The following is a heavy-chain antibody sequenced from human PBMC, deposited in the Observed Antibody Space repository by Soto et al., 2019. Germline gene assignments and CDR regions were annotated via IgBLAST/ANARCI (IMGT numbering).Heavy chain of an antibody. CDR1: GFTFSSYG. J-gene: IGHJ6*02. V-gene: IGHV3-33*01. D-gene: IGHD6-13*01. CDR3: ACRAAAGNYYYYGMDV. Sequence: GGSLRLSCAASGFTFSSYGMHWVRQAPGKGLEWVAVIWYDGSNKYYADSVKGRFTISRDNSKNTLYLQMNSLRAEDTAVYYCACRAAAGNYYYYGMDVWGQGTTVTVSS. CDR2: IWYDGSNK.